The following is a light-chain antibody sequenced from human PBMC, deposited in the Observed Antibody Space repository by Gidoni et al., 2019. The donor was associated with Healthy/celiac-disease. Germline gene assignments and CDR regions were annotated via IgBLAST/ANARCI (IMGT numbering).Light chain of an antibody. CDR1: QSVSRY. V-gene: IGKV3-11*01. J-gene: IGKJ1*01. CDR2: DVS. Sequence: IVLTQSPATLSLSPGERATLSCRASQSVSRYLAWCQQKPGQAPRLLIYDVSTSATGIPARFSGSGSGTDFTLTISSLEPEDFAVYYCQQRSNWPTATFGQXAKVDIK. CDR3: QQRSNWPTAT.